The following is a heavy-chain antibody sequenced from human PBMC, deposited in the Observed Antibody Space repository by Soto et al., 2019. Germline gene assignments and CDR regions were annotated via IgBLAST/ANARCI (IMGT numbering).Heavy chain of an antibody. J-gene: IGHJ4*02. CDR2: INQDGSEK. D-gene: IGHD1-26*01. V-gene: IGHV3-7*04. Sequence: EVHLVESGGGLVQTGGALRLSWAIFESTVRRDWMNWVRQAPGKGLEWGGHINQDGSEKYYLDSVKGRFTISRDNAKKSLYLQMNSLRPADTAMYYCSGGVGDAFWGQGTLVTVSS. CDR3: SGGVGDAF. CDR1: ESTVRRDW.